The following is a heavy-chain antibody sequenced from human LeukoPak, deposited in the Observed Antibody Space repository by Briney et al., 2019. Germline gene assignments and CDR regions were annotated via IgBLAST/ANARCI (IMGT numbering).Heavy chain of an antibody. D-gene: IGHD6-13*01. CDR1: GGSISSGGYS. J-gene: IGHJ4*02. Sequence: PSETLSLTCAVSGGSISSGGYSWRWIRQPPGTGLEWIGYIYHSGSTYYNPSLKSRVTISVDRSKNQFSLKLSSVTAADTAVYYCASLAAAGIFDYWGQGTLVTVSS. CDR3: ASLAAAGIFDY. V-gene: IGHV4-30-2*01. CDR2: IYHSGST.